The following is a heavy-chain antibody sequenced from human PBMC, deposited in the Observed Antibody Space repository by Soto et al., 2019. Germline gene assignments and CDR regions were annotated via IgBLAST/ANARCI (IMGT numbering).Heavy chain of an antibody. CDR1: GYTFTSYA. J-gene: IGHJ4*02. CDR3: ARVPTPSYYDYIWGSYPSGYYFDY. Sequence: ASVKVSCKASGYTFTSYAMHWVRQAPGQRLEWMGWINAGNGNTKYSQKFQGRVTITRGTSASTAYMELSSLRSEDTAVYYCARVPTPSYYDYIWGSYPSGYYFDYWGQGTLVTVSS. CDR2: INAGNGNT. D-gene: IGHD3-16*02. V-gene: IGHV1-3*01.